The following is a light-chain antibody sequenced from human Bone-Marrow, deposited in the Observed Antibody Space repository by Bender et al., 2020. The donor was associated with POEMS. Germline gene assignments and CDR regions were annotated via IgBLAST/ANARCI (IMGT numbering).Light chain of an antibody. CDR2: EVN. CDR1: SSDIGAYDF. V-gene: IGLV2-8*01. J-gene: IGLJ3*02. Sequence: QSALTQPPSASGSPGQSVTISCTGTSSDIGAYDFVSWYQQHPGKAPSRIISEVNQRPSGVPGRFSGSKSGNTASLSVSGLQPEDEADYYCSTWDDRLNAWLFGGGTKLTVL. CDR3: STWDDRLNAWL.